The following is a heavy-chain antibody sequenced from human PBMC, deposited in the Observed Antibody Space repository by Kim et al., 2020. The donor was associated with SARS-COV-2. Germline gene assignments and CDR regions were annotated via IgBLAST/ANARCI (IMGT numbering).Heavy chain of an antibody. CDR2: ISWNSGSI. V-gene: IGHV3-9*01. Sequence: GGSMRLSCAASGFTFDDYAMHWVRQAPGKGLEWVSGISWNSGSIGYADSVKGRFTISRDNAKNSLYLQMNSLRAEDTALYYCAKDNLPILAAAGHFDYWGQGTLVTVSS. D-gene: IGHD6-13*01. CDR3: AKDNLPILAAAGHFDY. J-gene: IGHJ4*02. CDR1: GFTFDDYA.